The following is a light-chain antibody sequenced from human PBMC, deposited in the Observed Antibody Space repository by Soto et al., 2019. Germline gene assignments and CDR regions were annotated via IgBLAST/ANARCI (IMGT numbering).Light chain of an antibody. CDR2: GVN. J-gene: IGLJ1*01. CDR3: CSYTTSTTYV. CDR1: VSDVGGYDS. Sequence: QSVLTQPASVSGSPGQSITISFTGTVSDVGGYDSVSWYQQHPGRAPKLIIYGVNNRPSGVSNRFSASKSADTASLTISGLQAEDEANYYCCSYTTSTTYVFGTGTKVTVL. V-gene: IGLV2-14*03.